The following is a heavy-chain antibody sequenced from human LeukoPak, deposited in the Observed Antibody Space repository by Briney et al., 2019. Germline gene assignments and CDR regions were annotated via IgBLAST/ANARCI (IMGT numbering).Heavy chain of an antibody. J-gene: IGHJ4*02. D-gene: IGHD6-19*01. CDR1: GFTFDDYG. CDR3: ARDRDSSGWYYFDY. CDR2: INWDGGST. Sequence: PGGSLRLSCAASGFTFDDYGMSWVRQAPGKGLEWVSGINWDGGSTGYADSVKGRFTISRDNAKNSLYLQMNSLRAEDTALYYCARDRDSSGWYYFDYWGQGTLVTVSS. V-gene: IGHV3-20*04.